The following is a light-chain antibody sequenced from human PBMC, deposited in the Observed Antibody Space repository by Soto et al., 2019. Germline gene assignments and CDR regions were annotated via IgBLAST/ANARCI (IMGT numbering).Light chain of an antibody. CDR2: GNS. CDR1: SSNIGAGYD. Sequence: QSVLTQPPSVSGAPGQRVTIACTGSSSNIGAGYDVHWYQQLPGTAPKLLIYGNSNRPSGVPDRFSGSKSGTSASLAITGLQAEDEADYYCQSYDSRLSGDVFGTGTQLTVL. CDR3: QSYDSRLSGDV. V-gene: IGLV1-40*01. J-gene: IGLJ1*01.